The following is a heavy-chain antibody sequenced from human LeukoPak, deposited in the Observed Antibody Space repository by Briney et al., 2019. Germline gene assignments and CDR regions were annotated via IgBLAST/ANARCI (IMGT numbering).Heavy chain of an antibody. D-gene: IGHD6-19*01. CDR1: GYHFASYW. Sequence: GGSLQISCQGSGYHFASYWIGWVRPLPGKGLEWMGIIYPGDSDTRYSPSFQGQVTISADKSISTAYLQWSSLKASDTAMYYCARSRIAVAYPEYDYWGQGTLVTVSS. V-gene: IGHV5-51*01. CDR2: IYPGDSDT. J-gene: IGHJ4*02. CDR3: ARSRIAVAYPEYDY.